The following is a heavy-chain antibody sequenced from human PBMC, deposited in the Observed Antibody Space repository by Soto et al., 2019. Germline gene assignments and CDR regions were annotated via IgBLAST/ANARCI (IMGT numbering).Heavy chain of an antibody. D-gene: IGHD1-26*01. Sequence: GGSLNLSCTASGFTFNTHWLHWVRQAQGKGLVWVSRIYFDGITTNYEASVKGRLTASRDNAKNPVYLHVNALRDEDTGVYYCARGGAMGVDYWGQGTLVTVSS. J-gene: IGHJ4*02. V-gene: IGHV3-74*01. CDR3: ARGGAMGVDY. CDR1: GFTFNTHW. CDR2: IYFDGITT.